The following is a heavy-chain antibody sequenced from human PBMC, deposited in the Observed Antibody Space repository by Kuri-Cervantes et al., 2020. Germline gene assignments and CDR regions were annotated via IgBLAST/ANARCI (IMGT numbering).Heavy chain of an antibody. D-gene: IGHD2-15*01. V-gene: IGHV1-8*01. Sequence: ASVKVSCKASGYTFTSYDINWVRQATGQGLEWMGWMNPNSGNTGCAQKFQGRVTMTRNTSISAAYMELSSLRSEDTAVYYCARGGGATRDYYYYYYMDVWGKGTTVTVSS. J-gene: IGHJ6*03. CDR2: MNPNSGNT. CDR3: ARGGGATRDYYYYYYMDV. CDR1: GYTFTSYD.